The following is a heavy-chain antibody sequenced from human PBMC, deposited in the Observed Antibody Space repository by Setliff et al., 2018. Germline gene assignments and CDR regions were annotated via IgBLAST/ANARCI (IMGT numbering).Heavy chain of an antibody. D-gene: IGHD3-16*01. CDR3: ACLDWGENFFNVDV. V-gene: IGHV3-11*04. CDR2: ISGSGTTI. CDR1: GFSFSGYY. J-gene: IGHJ6*04. Sequence: PGGSLRLSCAASGFSFSGYYMSWVRQAPGKGLEWLSKISGSGTTIFYADSVRGRFTISRDNAKNLLYLQMNNLRVEDTAVYFCACLDWGENFFNVDVWGKGTTVTVSS.